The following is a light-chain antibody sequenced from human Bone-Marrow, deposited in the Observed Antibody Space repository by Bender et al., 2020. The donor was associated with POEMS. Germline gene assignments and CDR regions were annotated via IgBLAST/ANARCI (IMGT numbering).Light chain of an antibody. V-gene: IGLV3-1*01. CDR1: RWGNDD. CDR3: QAWGSTTVI. J-gene: IGLJ2*01. CDR2: QDT. Sequence: SYELTQSPSVSVSPGQTATISCSGDRWGNDDVSWLQHKPGQSPVLVMFQDTKRPSGTPERFYGSHSGNTATLTISGAQPLDEADYYCQAWGSTTVIFGGGTKLTVL.